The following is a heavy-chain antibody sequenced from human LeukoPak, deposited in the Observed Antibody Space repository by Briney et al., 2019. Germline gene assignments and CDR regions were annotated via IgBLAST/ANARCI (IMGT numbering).Heavy chain of an antibody. Sequence: SQTLSLTCAISGDSVSSNSGTWTWIRQSPSRGLEWLGRTYYRSKWYNDYAVSVKSRITINPDTSKNQFSLQLNSVTPEDTAVYYCARGSSSSSWCFDYWDQGTLVTVSS. CDR1: GDSVSSNSGT. CDR2: TYYRSKWYN. D-gene: IGHD6-13*01. CDR3: ARGSSSSSWCFDY. J-gene: IGHJ4*02. V-gene: IGHV6-1*01.